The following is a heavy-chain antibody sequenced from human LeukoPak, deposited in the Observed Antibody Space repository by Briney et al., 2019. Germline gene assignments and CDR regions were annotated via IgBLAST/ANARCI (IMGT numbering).Heavy chain of an antibody. CDR2: INPNSGDT. Sequence: ASVKVSCKASGYTFTGYYIHWVRQAPGQGLQWMGWINPNSGDTSYSQNFQGRVTMTGDTSISTAYMELFRLTSDDTALYYCARGPSTRLDFWGQGTLVTVS. CDR3: ARGPSTRLDF. CDR1: GYTFTGYY. V-gene: IGHV1-2*02. J-gene: IGHJ4*02. D-gene: IGHD2-2*01.